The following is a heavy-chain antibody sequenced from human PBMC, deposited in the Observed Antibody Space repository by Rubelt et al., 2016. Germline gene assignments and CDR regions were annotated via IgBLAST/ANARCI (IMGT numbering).Heavy chain of an antibody. CDR3: ATGGGIDY. J-gene: IGHJ4*02. CDR2: ISYDGSNK. CDR1: GFTFSSYA. V-gene: IGHV3-30*04. Sequence: VQLVESGGGVVQPGRSLRLSCADSGFTFSSYAMHWVRQAPGKGLEWVAVISYDGSNKYYADSVKGRFTISRDNSKNTLYLQMNSLRAEDTALYYCATGGGIDYWGQGTLVTVSS. D-gene: IGHD3-16*01.